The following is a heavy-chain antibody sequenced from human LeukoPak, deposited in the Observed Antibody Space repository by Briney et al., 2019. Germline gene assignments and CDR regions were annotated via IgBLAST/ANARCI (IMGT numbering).Heavy chain of an antibody. Sequence: KPGGSLRLPCAASGFTVSDNYMTWVRQAPGKGLEWVSSISSSSSYIYYADSVKGRFTISRDNAKNSLYLQMNSLRAEDTAVYYCARDSNRYSSGWYTGFSDYWGQGTLVTVSS. CDR1: GFTVSDNY. D-gene: IGHD6-19*01. V-gene: IGHV3-21*01. CDR2: ISSSSSYI. CDR3: ARDSNRYSSGWYTGFSDY. J-gene: IGHJ4*02.